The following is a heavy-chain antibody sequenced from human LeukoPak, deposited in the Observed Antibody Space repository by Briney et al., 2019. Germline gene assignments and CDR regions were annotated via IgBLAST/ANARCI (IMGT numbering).Heavy chain of an antibody. Sequence: SETLSLTCTVSGGSISSYYWSWIRQPPGKGLEWIGYIYYSGSTNYNPSLKSRVTISVDTSKNQFSLKLSSVTAADTAVYYCELLDDAFDIWGQGTMVTVSS. V-gene: IGHV4-59*01. D-gene: IGHD3-3*01. CDR3: ELLDDAFDI. J-gene: IGHJ3*02. CDR1: GGSISSYY. CDR2: IYYSGST.